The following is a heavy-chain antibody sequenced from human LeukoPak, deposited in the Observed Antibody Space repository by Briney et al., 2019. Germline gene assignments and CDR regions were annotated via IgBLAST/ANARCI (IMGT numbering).Heavy chain of an antibody. Sequence: GGSLRLSCAASGFTFSSYAMSWVRQAPGKGLEWVSAISGSGGSTYYADSVKGRFTISRDNSKNTLYLQMNSLRAEDTAVYYCAKKSYSSGYYYPFDSWGQGTLVTVSS. CDR3: AKKSYSSGYYYPFDS. J-gene: IGHJ4*02. D-gene: IGHD3-22*01. CDR2: ISGSGGST. CDR1: GFTFSSYA. V-gene: IGHV3-23*01.